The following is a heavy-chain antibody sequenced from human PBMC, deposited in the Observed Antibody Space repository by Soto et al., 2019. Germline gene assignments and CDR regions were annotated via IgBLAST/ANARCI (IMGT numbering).Heavy chain of an antibody. CDR2: ISGSGDST. CDR1: GFTFSSYGMTFSSYA. J-gene: IGHJ6*02. CDR3: ARQHRDILTGLRWNGMDV. V-gene: IGHV3-23*01. D-gene: IGHD3-9*01. Sequence: EVQLLESGGGSVQPGGSLRLSCAASGFTFSSYGMTFSSYAMSWVRQAPGKGLEWVSTISGSGDSTYYADSVKGRFTISRDNSKNTLFLQMNSLRAGDTALYYCARQHRDILTGLRWNGMDVWGQGTTVTVSS.